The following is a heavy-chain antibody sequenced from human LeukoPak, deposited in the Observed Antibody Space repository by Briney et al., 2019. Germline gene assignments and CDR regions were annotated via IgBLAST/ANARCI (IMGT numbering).Heavy chain of an antibody. D-gene: IGHD1-26*01. CDR3: ARVSWELHEDAFDI. CDR2: INPSGGST. Sequence: GASVKVSGMASGYTFTSYYMHWVRPAPGQGLEWMGIINPSGGSTSYAQKFQGRVTMTRDTSTSTVYMELSSLRSEDTAVYYCARVSWELHEDAFDIWGQGTMVTVSS. CDR1: GYTFTSYY. V-gene: IGHV1-46*01. J-gene: IGHJ3*02.